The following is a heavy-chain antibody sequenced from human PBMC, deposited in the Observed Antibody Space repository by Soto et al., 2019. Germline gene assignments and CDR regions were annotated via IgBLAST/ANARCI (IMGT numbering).Heavy chain of an antibody. D-gene: IGHD6-19*01. CDR2: ISGSGGST. CDR1: GFTFSSYA. Sequence: GGSLRLSCAASGFTFSSYAMSWVRQAPGKGLEWVSAISGSGGSTYYADSVKGRFTISRDNSKNTLYLQMNSLRAEDTAVYYCAKGTGGQWLVPHYYYWGQGTLVTVSS. V-gene: IGHV3-23*01. J-gene: IGHJ4*02. CDR3: AKGTGGQWLVPHYYY.